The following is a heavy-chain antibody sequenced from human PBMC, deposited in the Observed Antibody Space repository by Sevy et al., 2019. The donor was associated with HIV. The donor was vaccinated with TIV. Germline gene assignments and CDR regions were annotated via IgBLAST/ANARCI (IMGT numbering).Heavy chain of an antibody. D-gene: IGHD6-13*01. Sequence: GGSLRLSCAASGFTLNSYGMSWVRQAPGKGLEWVANINQDGSVKYYVDSVKGRFTISRDSARNSLYLRMNSLRAEDTALYYCVRALAAAGSFWGQGTLVTVSS. CDR2: INQDGSVK. V-gene: IGHV3-7*01. J-gene: IGHJ1*01. CDR3: VRALAAAGSF. CDR1: GFTLNSYG.